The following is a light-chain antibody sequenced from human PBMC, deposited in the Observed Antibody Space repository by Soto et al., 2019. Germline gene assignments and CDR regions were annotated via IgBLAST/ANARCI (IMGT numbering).Light chain of an antibody. J-gene: IGLJ1*01. CDR1: SSDVGSYNY. CDR2: AVS. CDR3: SSYTTSSTLLYV. V-gene: IGLV2-14*01. Sequence: QSVLTQPASVSGSPGQSITISCTGTSSDVGSYNYVSWYQQHPGKAPRLMIYAVSNRPSGVSTRFSGSKSGNTASLTISGLQAEDEADYHCSSYTTSSTLLYVFGTGTKVTVL.